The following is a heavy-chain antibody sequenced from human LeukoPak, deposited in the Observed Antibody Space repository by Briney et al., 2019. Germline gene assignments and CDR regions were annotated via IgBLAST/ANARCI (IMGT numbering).Heavy chain of an antibody. J-gene: IGHJ4*02. CDR1: GFTFSSYA. D-gene: IGHD2-21*01. V-gene: IGHV3-23*01. CDR2: ISGSGGST. Sequence: GGSLRLSCAASGFTFSSYAMSWVRQAPGKGLEWVSVISGSGGSTYYADSVKGRFTISRDNSKNTLYLQMNSLRAEDTAVYYCVKARGGDCYAPDYWGQGTLVTVSS. CDR3: VKARGGDCYAPDY.